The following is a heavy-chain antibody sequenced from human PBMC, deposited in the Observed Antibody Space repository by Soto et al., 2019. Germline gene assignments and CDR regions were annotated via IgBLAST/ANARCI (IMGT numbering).Heavy chain of an antibody. CDR1: GYTFTSYD. J-gene: IGHJ4*02. CDR2: MSPNSGNT. D-gene: IGHD6-13*01. CDR3: ARPALGYSSSWYKF. V-gene: IGHV1-8*01. Sequence: GASVKVSCKASGYTFTSYDINWVRQATGQGLEWMGWMSPNSGNTGYAQKFQGRVTMTRNTSISTAYMELSSLRSEDTAVYYCARPALGYSSSWYKFWGQGTLVTVSS.